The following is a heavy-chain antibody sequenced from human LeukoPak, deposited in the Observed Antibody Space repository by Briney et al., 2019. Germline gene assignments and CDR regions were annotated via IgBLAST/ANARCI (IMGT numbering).Heavy chain of an antibody. CDR3: ARVRAPSFAQGGFDY. Sequence: GAPVKVSCKASGGTFSSYANSWVRQAPGQGLEWMGGIIPIFGTANYAQKFQGRVTITADESTSTAYMELSSLRSDDTAVYYCARVRAPSFAQGGFDYWGQGTLVTVSS. D-gene: IGHD3-16*01. J-gene: IGHJ4*02. CDR1: GGTFSSYA. CDR2: IIPIFGTA. V-gene: IGHV1-69*13.